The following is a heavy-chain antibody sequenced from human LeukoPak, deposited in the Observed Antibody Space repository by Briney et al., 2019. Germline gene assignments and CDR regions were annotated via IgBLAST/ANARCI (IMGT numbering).Heavy chain of an antibody. V-gene: IGHV1-46*01. CDR2: INPGGDNT. CDR3: ARIRDGYNDAYDI. J-gene: IGHJ3*02. Sequence: ASVKVSCTASGYTFTKYYIHWVRQAPGQGLEWMGLINPGGDNTNYAQNFQGRVTMTRDTSTSTVYMELSSLRSEDTAIYYCARIRDGYNDAYDIWGQGTVVTVPS. CDR1: GYTFTKYY. D-gene: IGHD5-24*01.